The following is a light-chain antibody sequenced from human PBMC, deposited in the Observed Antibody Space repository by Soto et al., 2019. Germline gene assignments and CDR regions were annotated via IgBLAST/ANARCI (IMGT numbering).Light chain of an antibody. CDR3: QHFHSYPLS. Sequence: DIQLTQSPSFLSASVGDRVTITCRASQGIAGSLAWYQQKPGKPPKLLIQAASTLQSGVPLRFSGSGSGTEFTLTISSLQPEDFATYYCQHFHSYPLSFGGGTKVDIK. J-gene: IGKJ4*01. CDR1: QGIAGS. CDR2: AAS. V-gene: IGKV1-9*01.